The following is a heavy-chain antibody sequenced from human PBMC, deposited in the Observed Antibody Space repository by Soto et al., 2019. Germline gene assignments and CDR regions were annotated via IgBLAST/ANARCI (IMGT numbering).Heavy chain of an antibody. Sequence: PEGSLRLSCGPSRFTLSSHALSWVRQAPGKGLEWVASISGSGGSTYYADSVKGRLSFSRDNSKSTLILQMNSLRAEDTAVYDCAKGGDSSGIFHFWGQGTRVIVSS. CDR2: ISGSGGST. CDR1: RFTLSSHA. J-gene: IGHJ4*02. V-gene: IGHV3-23*01. CDR3: AKGGDSSGIFHF. D-gene: IGHD1-26*01.